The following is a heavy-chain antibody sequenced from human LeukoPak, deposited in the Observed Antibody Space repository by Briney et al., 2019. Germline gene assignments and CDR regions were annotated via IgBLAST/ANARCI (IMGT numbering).Heavy chain of an antibody. CDR3: ARVTVGATTVDY. Sequence: PSETLSLTCTVSGGSISSYYWSWIRQPPGKGLEWIGYIYYSGSTNYNPSLKSRVTISVDTSKNRFSLKLSSVTAADTAVYYCARVTVGATTVDYWGQGTLVTASS. D-gene: IGHD1-26*01. CDR1: GGSISSYY. V-gene: IGHV4-59*01. CDR2: IYYSGST. J-gene: IGHJ4*02.